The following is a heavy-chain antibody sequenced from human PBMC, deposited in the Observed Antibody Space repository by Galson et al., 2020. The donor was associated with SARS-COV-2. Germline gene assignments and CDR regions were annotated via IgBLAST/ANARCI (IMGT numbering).Heavy chain of an antibody. J-gene: IGHJ6*02. V-gene: IGHV1-8*01. CDR3: ALRYYYDSSGYLDYYGMDV. D-gene: IGHD3-22*01. CDR2: MNPNSGNT. CDR1: GYTFTSYD. Sequence: GESLKISCKASGYTFTSYDINWVRQATGQGLEWMGWMNPNSGNTGYAQKFQGRVTMTRNTSISTAYMELSSLRSEDTAVYYCALRYYYDSSGYLDYYGMDVWGQGTTVTVSS.